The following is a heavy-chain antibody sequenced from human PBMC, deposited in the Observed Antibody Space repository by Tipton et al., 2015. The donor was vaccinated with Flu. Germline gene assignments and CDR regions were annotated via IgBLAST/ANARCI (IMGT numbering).Heavy chain of an antibody. D-gene: IGHD3-22*01. V-gene: IGHV3-11*01. CDR1: GFIFSEYY. CDR3: ALSSGYRWSDAFKI. J-gene: IGHJ3*02. CDR2: INRSGGTI. Sequence: SLRLSCAASGFIFSEYYMSWIRQAPGKGLEWVSYINRSGGTIYYADSVKGRFTISRDNAKNSLDLHMNSLKVEDTAVYYCALSSGYRWSDAFKIWGQGTMVTVSS.